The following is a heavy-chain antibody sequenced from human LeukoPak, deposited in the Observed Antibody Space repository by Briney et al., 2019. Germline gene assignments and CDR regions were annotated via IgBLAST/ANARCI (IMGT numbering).Heavy chain of an antibody. CDR1: GFTFSSYA. V-gene: IGHV3-23*01. CDR2: ISGSGGST. J-gene: IGHJ4*02. Sequence: GGSLRLSCAASGFTFSSYAMSWVRQAPGKGLEWVSAISGSGGSTYYADSVKGRFTISRDNSKNTLYLQMNSLRAEDTAVYYCAKDRMIFGVVIRFRYFDYWGQGTLVTVSP. D-gene: IGHD3-3*01. CDR3: AKDRMIFGVVIRFRYFDY.